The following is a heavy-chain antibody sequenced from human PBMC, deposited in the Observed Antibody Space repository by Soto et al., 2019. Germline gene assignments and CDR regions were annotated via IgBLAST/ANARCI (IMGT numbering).Heavy chain of an antibody. J-gene: IGHJ4*02. CDR3: ARDVLIVSVAGTVGIDY. CDR1: GFTFSSYG. V-gene: IGHV3-33*01. CDR2: IWYDGSNK. Sequence: GGSLRLSCAASGFTFSSYGMHWVRQAPGKGLEWVAVIWYDGSNKYFADSVKGRFTISRDNSENTLYLQMSSLRAEDTAVYYCARDVLIVSVAGTVGIDYWGQGTLVTVSS. D-gene: IGHD6-19*01.